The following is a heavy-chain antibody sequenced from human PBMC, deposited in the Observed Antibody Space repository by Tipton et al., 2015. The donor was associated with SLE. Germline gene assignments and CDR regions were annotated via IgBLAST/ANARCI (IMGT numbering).Heavy chain of an antibody. CDR1: GYSISSGYY. CDR2: IYHSGST. J-gene: IGHJ4*02. CDR3: ARDHPIMTTVTS. V-gene: IGHV4-38-2*02. D-gene: IGHD4-17*01. Sequence: TLSLTCAVSGYSISSGYYWGWIRQPPGKGLEWIGSIYHSGSTYYNPSLKSRVTISVDTSKNQFSLNLDSVTAADTAVYYCARDHPIMTTVTSWGQGTLVTVSS.